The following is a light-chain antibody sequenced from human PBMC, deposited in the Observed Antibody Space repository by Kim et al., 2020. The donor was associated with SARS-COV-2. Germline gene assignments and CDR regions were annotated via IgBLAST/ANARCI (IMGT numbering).Light chain of an antibody. CDR3: QQSYNTPWT. J-gene: IGKJ1*01. CDR1: QSISTY. V-gene: IGKV1-39*01. CDR2: FAS. Sequence: DIQMTQSPSSLSASVGDRITMTCRAGQSISTYLSWYQHKPGRAPKLLISFASNLQSGVPSRFSGRGSGTDFTLTISSLQPEDFSTYYCQQSYNTPWTFGQGTKVDIK.